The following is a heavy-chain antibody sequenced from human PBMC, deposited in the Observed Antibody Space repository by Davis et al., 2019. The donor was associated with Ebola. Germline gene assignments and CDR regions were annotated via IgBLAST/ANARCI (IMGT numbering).Heavy chain of an antibody. CDR3: ARDLYGDYDY. J-gene: IGHJ4*02. D-gene: IGHD4-17*01. Sequence: GESLKISCAASGFIVSSSYMTWVRQAPGEGLECVSVTYSDGSSYYTDSVEGRFTISRDNAKNSLYLQMNSLRDEDTAVYYCARDLYGDYDYWGQGTLVTVSS. V-gene: IGHV3-53*01. CDR1: GFIVSSSY. CDR2: TYSDGSS.